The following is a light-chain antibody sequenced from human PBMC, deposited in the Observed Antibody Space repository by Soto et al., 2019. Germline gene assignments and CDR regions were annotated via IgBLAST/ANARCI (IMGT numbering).Light chain of an antibody. CDR2: STN. Sequence: QAVVTQESSLSVSPGGTVTLTCGLTSGSVSITSYPSWFQQNPGQAPRTLIYSTNTRSSGVPDRFSGSILGSKAALTITGAQADDESHYDCALYMGSGIMVFGGGTKLTVL. V-gene: IGLV8-61*01. CDR1: SGSVSITSY. CDR3: ALYMGSGIMV. J-gene: IGLJ3*02.